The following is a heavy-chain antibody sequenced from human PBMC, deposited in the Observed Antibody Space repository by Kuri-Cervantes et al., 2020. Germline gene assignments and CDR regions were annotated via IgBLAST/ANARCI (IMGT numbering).Heavy chain of an antibody. CDR1: GGSISSSNHY. J-gene: IGHJ4*02. V-gene: IGHV4-39*07. D-gene: IGHD5-18*01. CDR2: INHSGST. CDR3: ARPSRGYSYGSYFDY. Sequence: GSLRLSCTVSGGSISSSNHYWGWIRQPPGKGLEWIGEINHSGSTNYNPSLKSRVTISVDTSKNQFSLKLSSVTAADTAVYYCARPSRGYSYGSYFDYWGQGTLVTVSS.